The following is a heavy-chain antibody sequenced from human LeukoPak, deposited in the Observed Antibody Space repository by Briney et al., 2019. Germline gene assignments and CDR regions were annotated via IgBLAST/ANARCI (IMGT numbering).Heavy chain of an antibody. V-gene: IGHV4-39*07. CDR2: ISYDGNT. Sequence: SETLSLTCTVSGGSISSSSYYWGWIRQPPGKGLEWIGSISYDGNTYYSPSLKSRVNISLVTSKNQFSLKLTSVTAADTAVYYCVSICGPGYYYYYMDVWGKGTTVTVFS. CDR1: GGSISSSSYY. J-gene: IGHJ6*03. CDR3: VSICGPGYYYYYMDV. D-gene: IGHD2-21*01.